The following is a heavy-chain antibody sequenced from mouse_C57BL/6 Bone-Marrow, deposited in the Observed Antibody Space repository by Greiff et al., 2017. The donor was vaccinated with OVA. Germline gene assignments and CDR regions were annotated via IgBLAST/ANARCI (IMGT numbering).Heavy chain of an antibody. V-gene: IGHV1-15*01. CDR3: TRRSPYWYFDV. D-gene: IGHD1-1*01. CDR1: GYTFTDYE. J-gene: IGHJ1*03. Sequence: QVQLQQSGAELVRPGASVTLSCKASGYTFTDYEMHWVKQTPVHGLEWIGAIDPETGGTAYNQKFKGKAILTADKSSSTAYMELRSLTSEDSAVYYCTRRSPYWYFDVWGTGTTVTVSS. CDR2: IDPETGGT.